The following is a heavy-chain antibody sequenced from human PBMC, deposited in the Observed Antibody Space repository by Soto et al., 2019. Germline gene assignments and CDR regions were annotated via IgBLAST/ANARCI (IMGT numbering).Heavy chain of an antibody. CDR3: ASRYSNSYYYYGMDV. CDR1: GFTFSSYS. J-gene: IGHJ6*02. Sequence: PGGSLRLSCAASGFTFSSYSMNWVRQAPGKGLEWVSSISSSSSYIYYADSVKGRFTISRDNAKNSLYLQMNSLRAEDTAVYYCASRYSNSYYYYGMDVWGQGTTVTVSS. V-gene: IGHV3-21*01. CDR2: ISSSSSYI. D-gene: IGHD4-4*01.